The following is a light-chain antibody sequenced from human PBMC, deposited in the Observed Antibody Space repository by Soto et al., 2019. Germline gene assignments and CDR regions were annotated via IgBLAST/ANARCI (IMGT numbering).Light chain of an antibody. CDR1: QSVGSNY. CDR3: QQYGNSPQT. CDR2: GAS. J-gene: IGKJ1*01. Sequence: EIVLTQSPGTLSLSPGERATLSCRASQSVGSNYLAWYHQTPGQAPRLLIYGASSRAAGIPDRFSGSGSGTDFTLTISRLEPEDFAVYYCQQYGNSPQTFGQGTKVEIK. V-gene: IGKV3-20*01.